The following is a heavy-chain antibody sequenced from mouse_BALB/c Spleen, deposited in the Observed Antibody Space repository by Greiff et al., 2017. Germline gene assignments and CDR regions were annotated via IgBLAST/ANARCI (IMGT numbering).Heavy chain of an antibody. CDR2: ISSGSSTI. Sequence: EVQLVESGGGLVQPGGSRKLSCAASGFTFSSFGMHWVRQAPEKGLEWVAYISSGSSTIYYADTVKGRFTISRDNPKNTLFLQMTSLRSEDTAMYYCAHYAFAYWGQGTLVTVSA. D-gene: IGHD1-1*01. CDR3: AHYAFAY. CDR1: GFTFSSFG. J-gene: IGHJ3*01. V-gene: IGHV5-17*02.